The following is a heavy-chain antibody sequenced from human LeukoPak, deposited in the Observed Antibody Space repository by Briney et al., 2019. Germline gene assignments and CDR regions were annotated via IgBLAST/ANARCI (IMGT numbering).Heavy chain of an antibody. D-gene: IGHD3-16*01. CDR2: ISFDGSNK. Sequence: PGRSLRLSCAASGFTFSSYAMHWVRQAPGKGLEWVAVISFDGSNKYYADSVKGRFTISRDNSKNTLYLQMNSLRAEDTAVYNCARDRAAGGDFDFWGQGTLVTVPS. CDR3: ARDRAAGGDFDF. V-gene: IGHV3-30-3*01. J-gene: IGHJ4*02. CDR1: GFTFSSYA.